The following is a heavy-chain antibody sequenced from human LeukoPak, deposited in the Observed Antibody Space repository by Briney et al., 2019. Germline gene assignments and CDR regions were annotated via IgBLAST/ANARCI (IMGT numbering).Heavy chain of an antibody. Sequence: GASVKVSCKASGYTFTGYYMHWVRQAPGQGLEWMGWINPNSGGTNYAQKFQGRVTMTRDTSISTAYMELSRLRSDDTAVYYCASVAGGGSSWSATPFDYWGQGTLVTVSS. CDR3: ASVAGGGSSWSATPFDY. CDR2: INPNSGGT. V-gene: IGHV1-2*02. D-gene: IGHD6-13*01. CDR1: GYTFTGYY. J-gene: IGHJ4*02.